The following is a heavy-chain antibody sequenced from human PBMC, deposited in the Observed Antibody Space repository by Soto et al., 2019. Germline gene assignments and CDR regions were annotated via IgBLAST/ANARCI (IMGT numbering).Heavy chain of an antibody. D-gene: IGHD1-26*01. V-gene: IGHV3-23*01. CDR1: GFTFSSYA. Sequence: EVQLLESGGGLVQPGGSLRLSCAASGFTFSSYAMRWVRQAPGTGLEWVSGISGSGGSTYYAASVKGRFTVSRDTSKNTLSLQRNSLRAEDTALYYCARRVGESYYAYWGQGTWVTVSS. J-gene: IGHJ4*02. CDR2: ISGSGGST. CDR3: ARRVGESYYAY.